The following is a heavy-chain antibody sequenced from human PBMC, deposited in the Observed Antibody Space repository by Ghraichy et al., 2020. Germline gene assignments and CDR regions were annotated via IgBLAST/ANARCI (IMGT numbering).Heavy chain of an antibody. J-gene: IGHJ4*02. D-gene: IGHD4-23*01. Sequence: GGSLRLSCAASGFTFSTYAMHWVRQAPGKGLEWVAVISYDGSNKYHADSVKGRFTISRDNSKNTLYLQMNSLRVEDTALYYCARDGETVVTRWKFDNWGQGTLVTVSS. CDR3: ARDGETVVTRWKFDN. CDR1: GFTFSTYA. V-gene: IGHV3-30*04. CDR2: ISYDGSNK.